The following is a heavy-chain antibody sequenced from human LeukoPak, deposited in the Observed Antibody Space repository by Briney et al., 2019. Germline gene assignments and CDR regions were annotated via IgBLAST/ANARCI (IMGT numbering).Heavy chain of an antibody. D-gene: IGHD3-10*01. Sequence: GASVKVSCKAPGYTFTSYGIIWLRQAPGQGLEWMVWISAYNGNTNYAQKLQGRVTMTTDTSTSTAYRELRSLRSDDTAVYYCARDQSYGSGSPFDYWGQGTLVTVSS. J-gene: IGHJ4*02. CDR2: ISAYNGNT. CDR3: ARDQSYGSGSPFDY. V-gene: IGHV1-18*01. CDR1: GYTFTSYG.